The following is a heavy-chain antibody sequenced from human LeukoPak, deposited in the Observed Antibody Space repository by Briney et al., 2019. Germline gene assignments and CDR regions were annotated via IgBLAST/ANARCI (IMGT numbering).Heavy chain of an antibody. J-gene: IGHJ4*02. CDR2: ISYDESNK. V-gene: IGHV3-30*03. CDR1: GFTFSSFG. Sequence: GGSLRLSCAGSGFTFSSFGMHWVRQAPGKGLEWVAVISYDESNKYYADSVKGRLTISRDNSKNTLYLQMNSLRTEDTAVYYCASESYSASPLDYWGQGTLVTVSS. CDR3: ASESYSASPLDY. D-gene: IGHD6-13*01.